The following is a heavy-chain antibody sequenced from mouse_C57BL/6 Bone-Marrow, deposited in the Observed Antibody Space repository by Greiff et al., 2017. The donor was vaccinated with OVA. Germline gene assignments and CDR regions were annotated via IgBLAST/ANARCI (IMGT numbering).Heavy chain of an antibody. CDR3: ARGGGYSGYNYAMDY. CDR2: IYPRSGNT. CDR1: GYTFTSYG. V-gene: IGHV1-81*01. Sequence: QVHVKQSGAELARPGASVKLSCKASGYTFTSYGISWVKQRTGQGLEWIGEIYPRSGNTYYNEKFKGKATLTADKSSSTAYMELRSLTSEDSAVYFCARGGGYSGYNYAMDYWGQGTSVTVSS. J-gene: IGHJ4*01. D-gene: IGHD2-3*01.